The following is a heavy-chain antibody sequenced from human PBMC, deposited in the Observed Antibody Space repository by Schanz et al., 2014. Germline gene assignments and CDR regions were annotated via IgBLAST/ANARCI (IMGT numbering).Heavy chain of an antibody. J-gene: IGHJ4*02. CDR2: VNPSVRGT. CDR3: ARDYFGSGSHYVFDH. Sequence: QEQLVQSGAEVRKPGASVKVSCKASGYTLSAYSLHWVRQAPGQGLEWMGIVNPSVRGTHFAREFQGRVTVTSDTSTSTVYMELRSLTSDDTAVYFCARDYFGSGSHYVFDHWGQGTLVTVSS. D-gene: IGHD3-10*01. V-gene: IGHV1-46*01. CDR1: GYTLSAYS.